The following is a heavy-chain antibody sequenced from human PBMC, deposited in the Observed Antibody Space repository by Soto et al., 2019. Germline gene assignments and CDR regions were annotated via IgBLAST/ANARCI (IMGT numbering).Heavy chain of an antibody. CDR1: GGSISSSSYY. D-gene: IGHD2-15*01. Sequence: SSETLSLTCTVSGGSISSSSYYWGWIRQPPGKGLEWIGSIYYSGSTYYNPSPKSRVTISVDTSKNQFSLKLSSVTAADTAVYYCARGYCSGGSCYRYWGQGSQVTVSS. CDR3: ARGYCSGGSCYRY. J-gene: IGHJ4*02. CDR2: IYYSGST. V-gene: IGHV4-39*01.